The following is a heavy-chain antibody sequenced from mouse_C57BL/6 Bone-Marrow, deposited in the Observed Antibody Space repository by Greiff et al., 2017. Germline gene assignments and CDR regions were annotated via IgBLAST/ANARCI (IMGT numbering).Heavy chain of an antibody. CDR2: IDPSSGGT. V-gene: IGHV1-72*01. J-gene: IGHJ1*03. D-gene: IGHD1-1*01. Sequence: VQLQQPGAELVKPGASVKLSCKASGYTFTSYWMHWVKQRPGRGLEWIGRIDPSSGGTKYNEQFKSKATLTVDKPSSTAYMQLSSLTSEDSAIYYYARAHFYGSSYVNWYFDVWGTGTTVTVSS. CDR3: ARAHFYGSSYVNWYFDV. CDR1: GYTFTSYW.